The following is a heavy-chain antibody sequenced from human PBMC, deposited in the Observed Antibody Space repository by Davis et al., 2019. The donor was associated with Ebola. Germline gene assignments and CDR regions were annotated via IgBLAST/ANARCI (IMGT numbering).Heavy chain of an antibody. V-gene: IGHV3-7*03. Sequence: GESLKISCAASGFTFSSYWMSWVRQAPGKGLEWVANLKQDGSEIDSADSVKGRFMISRDNAKNSLYRQMNGLRAEDTAVYYCARSYSGSRIYDYWGQGTLVTVSS. CDR1: GFTFSSYW. D-gene: IGHD1-26*01. J-gene: IGHJ4*02. CDR3: ARSYSGSRIYDY. CDR2: LKQDGSEI.